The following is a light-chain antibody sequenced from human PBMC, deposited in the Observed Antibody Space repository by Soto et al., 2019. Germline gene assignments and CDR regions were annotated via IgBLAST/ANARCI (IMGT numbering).Light chain of an antibody. CDR2: KAS. V-gene: IGKV1-5*03. J-gene: IGKJ2*01. CDR1: QGISTL. Sequence: DIQMTQSPSTLSASVGDRVTITCRASQGISTLLAWYQQKPGKAPNLLIYKASTLQSGVPSRFSGSGSGTDTPITISLQPDDFATYYCQQYNSYPYTFGQGTKLEIK. CDR3: QQYNSYPYT.